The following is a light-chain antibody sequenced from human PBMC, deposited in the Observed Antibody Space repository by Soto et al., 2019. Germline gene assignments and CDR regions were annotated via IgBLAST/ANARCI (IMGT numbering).Light chain of an antibody. Sequence: QSALTQPPSASGSAGQSVAISCTGTSTDVGGYNYVSWYQQHPGKAPKLMIYEVSKRPSGVPDRFSGSKSGNTASLTVSGLQAEDEADYYCSSKRDSSTLFVFGTGTKVTVL. J-gene: IGLJ1*01. CDR1: STDVGGYNY. V-gene: IGLV2-8*01. CDR2: EVS. CDR3: SSKRDSSTLFV.